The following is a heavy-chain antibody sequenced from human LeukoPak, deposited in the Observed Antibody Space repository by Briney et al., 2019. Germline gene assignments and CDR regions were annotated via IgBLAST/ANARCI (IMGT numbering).Heavy chain of an antibody. D-gene: IGHD1-26*01. CDR2: IKHDGSER. CDR3: ASQQWEL. CDR1: GFTFSSSW. J-gene: IGHJ4*02. V-gene: IGHV3-7*01. Sequence: GGSLRLSCAASGFTFSSSWMNWVRQAPGKGLVWVASIKHDGSERHYVDPVKGRFTISRDSAKNSVHLQMNSLRAEDTAVYYCASQQWELWGQGTLVTVSS.